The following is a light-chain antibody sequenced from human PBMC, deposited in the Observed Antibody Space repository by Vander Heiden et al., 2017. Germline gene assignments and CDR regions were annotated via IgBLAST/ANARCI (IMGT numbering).Light chain of an antibody. CDR1: SANIGGNA. V-gene: IGLV1-44*01. J-gene: IGLJ2*01. CDR3: AAWDDSLTGLV. CDR2: IKA. Sequence: QSVLTQPPSTYGTRGQRDTIACSGSSANIGGNAVNWYQQPPGAAPRLLIYIKAPRPSGVPDRFSGSKSGTSASLSVSGLRSEDEADYYCAAWDDSLTGLVFGGGTKLTVL.